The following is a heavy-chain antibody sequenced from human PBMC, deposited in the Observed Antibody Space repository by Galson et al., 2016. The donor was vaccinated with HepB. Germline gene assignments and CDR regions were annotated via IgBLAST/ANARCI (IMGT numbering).Heavy chain of an antibody. CDR1: GYTFTSYY. Sequence: SVKVSCKASGYTFTSYYNHWVRQAPGQGLEWMGIINPSGGSTTYAQKFQGRVTMTRDTSTRTVYMELSSLRSEDTAVYYCARDHPPSRGVFDIWGQGTMVTVSS. CDR3: ARDHPPSRGVFDI. J-gene: IGHJ3*02. D-gene: IGHD2-8*01. CDR2: INPSGGST. V-gene: IGHV1-46*01.